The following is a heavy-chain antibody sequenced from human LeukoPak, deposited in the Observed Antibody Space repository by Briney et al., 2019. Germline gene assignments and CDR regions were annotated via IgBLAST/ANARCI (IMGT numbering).Heavy chain of an antibody. J-gene: IGHJ6*03. CDR3: ARGTRGGLYYYYYMDV. V-gene: IGHV1-18*01. CDR2: ISAHNGNT. CDR1: GYTFTSYG. Sequence: GASVKVSCKASGYTFTSYGISWVRQAPGQGLEGMGWISAHNGNTNYAQKLQGRVTMTTDTSTSTAYMELRSLRSDDTAVYYCARGTRGGLYYYYYMDVWGKGTTVTISS. D-gene: IGHD3-16*01.